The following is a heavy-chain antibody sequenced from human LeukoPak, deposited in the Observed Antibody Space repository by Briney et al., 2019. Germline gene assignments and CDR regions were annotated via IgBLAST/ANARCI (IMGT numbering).Heavy chain of an antibody. J-gene: IGHJ3*02. CDR1: GYTLTYRY. Sequence: GASVKVSCEASGYTLTYRYLHWVRQAPGQALEWMGWITPFNGNTNYAQKFQDRVTITRDRSMSTAYMELSSLRSEDTAMYYCASGSGGEAAFDICGQGTMVTVSS. V-gene: IGHV1-45*02. CDR2: ITPFNGNT. D-gene: IGHD6-19*01. CDR3: ASGSGGEAAFDI.